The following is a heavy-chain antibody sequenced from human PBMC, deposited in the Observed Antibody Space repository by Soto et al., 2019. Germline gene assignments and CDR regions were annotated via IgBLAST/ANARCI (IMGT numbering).Heavy chain of an antibody. CDR1: GFTFSSYW. V-gene: IGHV3-74*01. Sequence: GGSLRLSCAVSGFTFSSYWMHWVRQAPGKGLVWVSRIKPDGSGTSYADSVKGRFTISRDNARNTLYLQMISLRAEDTAVYYCTRDPPGTGIDYWGQGTMVTVSS. CDR3: TRDPPGTGIDY. D-gene: IGHD1-1*01. CDR2: IKPDGSGT. J-gene: IGHJ4*02.